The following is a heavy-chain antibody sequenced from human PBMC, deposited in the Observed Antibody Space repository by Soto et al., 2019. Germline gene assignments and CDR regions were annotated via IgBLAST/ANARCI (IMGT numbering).Heavy chain of an antibody. CDR2: ISSTGSYA. V-gene: IGHV3-11*06. CDR3: ARDSSITPRPLDY. D-gene: IGHD6-6*01. CDR1: GFTFRDYY. Sequence: LRLSCAASGFTFRDYYMSWIRQAPGKGLEWVSYISSTGSYAKYADSVKGRFAISRDNAKNSLYLQMNSLRAEDTAVYYCARDSSITPRPLDYWGQGTPVTVSS. J-gene: IGHJ4*02.